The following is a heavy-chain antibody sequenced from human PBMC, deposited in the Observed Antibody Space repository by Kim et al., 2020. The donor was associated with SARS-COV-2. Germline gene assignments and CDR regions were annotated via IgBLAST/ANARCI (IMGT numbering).Heavy chain of an antibody. V-gene: IGHV4-39*01. CDR2: IYYSGNT. J-gene: IGHJ3*01. CDR1: GGSISSNAYY. CDR3: ASGILAATFAFDV. Sequence: SETLSLTCTVSGGSISSNAYYWGWIRQPPGKGLEWIGSIYYSGNTYYSPSLKGRVTISVDRSKSQFSLKLSSVTATDTAVYYCASGILAATFAFDVWGPG. D-gene: IGHD1-26*01.